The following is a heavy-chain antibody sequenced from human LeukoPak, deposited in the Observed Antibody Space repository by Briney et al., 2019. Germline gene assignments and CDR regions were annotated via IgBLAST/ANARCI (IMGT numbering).Heavy chain of an antibody. CDR2: ISFDGSNK. Sequence: GSLRLSCAASGFTFRSHAMHWVRQAPGKGLEWVALISFDGSNKKYADSVKGRFSISRDNSDNTLYLQMNSLRAEDTAVYYCARGSSSSDAFDIWGQGTMVTVSS. CDR1: GFTFRSHA. V-gene: IGHV3-30*04. D-gene: IGHD6-6*01. CDR3: ARGSSSSDAFDI. J-gene: IGHJ3*02.